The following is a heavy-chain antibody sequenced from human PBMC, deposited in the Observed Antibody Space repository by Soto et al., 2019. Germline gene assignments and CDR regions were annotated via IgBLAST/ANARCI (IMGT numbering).Heavy chain of an antibody. CDR1: GFTFSSYA. V-gene: IGHV3-23*01. CDR2: ISGSGGST. Sequence: GGSLRLSCAASGFTFSSYAMSWVRQAPGKGLEWVSAISGSGGSTYYADSVKGRFTISRDNSKNTLYLQMNSLRAEDTAVYYCAKEYYDSSGYYYEGGYFDYWGQGTLVTVSS. J-gene: IGHJ4*02. D-gene: IGHD3-22*01. CDR3: AKEYYDSSGYYYEGGYFDY.